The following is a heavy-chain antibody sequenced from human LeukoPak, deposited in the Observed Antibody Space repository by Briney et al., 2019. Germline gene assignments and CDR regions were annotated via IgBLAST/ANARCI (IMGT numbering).Heavy chain of an antibody. V-gene: IGHV4-39*01. CDR2: IYYSGST. J-gene: IGHJ5*02. CDR1: GGSISSSSYY. Sequence: SETLSLTCTVSGGSISSSSYYWGWIRQPPGKGLEWIGSIYYSGSTYYNPSLKSRVTISVDTSKNRFSLKLSSVTAADTAVYYCARRGSGSYDDNWFDPWGQGTLVTVSS. CDR3: ARRGSGSYDDNWFDP. D-gene: IGHD1-26*01.